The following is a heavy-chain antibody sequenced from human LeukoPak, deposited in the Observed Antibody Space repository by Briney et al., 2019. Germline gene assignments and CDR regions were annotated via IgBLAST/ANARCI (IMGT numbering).Heavy chain of an antibody. D-gene: IGHD6-13*01. CDR3: ARDHRSITKHSSSWYSWWFDP. CDR1: GGSISSYY. CDR2: IYYSGST. J-gene: IGHJ5*02. V-gene: IGHV4-59*01. Sequence: PSETLSLTCTVSGGSISSYYWSWIRQPPGKGLEWIGYIYYSGSTNYSPSLKSRVTISVDTSKNQFSLKLSSVTAADTAVYYCARDHRSITKHSSSWYSWWFDPWGQGTLVTVSS.